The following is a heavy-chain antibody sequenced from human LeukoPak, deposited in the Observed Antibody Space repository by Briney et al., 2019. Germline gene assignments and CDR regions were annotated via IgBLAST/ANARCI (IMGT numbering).Heavy chain of an antibody. CDR1: GFTFSSYG. J-gene: IGHJ4*02. CDR3: ARESLIAVAGTTYFDY. V-gene: IGHV3-30*12. D-gene: IGHD6-19*01. CDR2: ISYDGSNK. Sequence: PGRSLRLSCAASGFTFSSYGMHWVRQAPGKGLEWVAVISYDGSNKYYADSVKGRFTISRDNAKDSLYLQMNSLRAEDTAVYYCARESLIAVAGTTYFDYWGQGTLVTVSS.